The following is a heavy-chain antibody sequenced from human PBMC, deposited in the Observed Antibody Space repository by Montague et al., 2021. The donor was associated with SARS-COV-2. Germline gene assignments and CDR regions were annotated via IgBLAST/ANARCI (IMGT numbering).Heavy chain of an antibody. Sequence: SLRLSCAASGFSFSDYYMSWIRQAPGKGLEWLSYISSSSTYTNYXDSVKGRFTISRDNAKNSLYLQMNSLRAEDTAVYYCARDVAMAYNYVWGQGTTVTVSS. D-gene: IGHD1-1*01. CDR2: ISSSSTYT. J-gene: IGHJ6*02. V-gene: IGHV3-11*06. CDR1: GFSFSDYY. CDR3: ARDVAMAYNYV.